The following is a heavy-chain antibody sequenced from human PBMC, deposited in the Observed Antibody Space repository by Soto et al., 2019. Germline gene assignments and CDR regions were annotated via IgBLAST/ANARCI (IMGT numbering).Heavy chain of an antibody. Sequence: GGSLRLSCAASGFTFSSYAMSWVRQAPGKGLEWVSAISGSGGSTYYADSVKGRFTISRDNSKNTLYLQMNSLRAEDTAVYYCAKHSGSTSSFNWFDPWGQGTLVTVSS. D-gene: IGHD2-2*01. CDR1: GFTFSSYA. V-gene: IGHV3-23*01. J-gene: IGHJ5*02. CDR2: ISGSGGST. CDR3: AKHSGSTSSFNWFDP.